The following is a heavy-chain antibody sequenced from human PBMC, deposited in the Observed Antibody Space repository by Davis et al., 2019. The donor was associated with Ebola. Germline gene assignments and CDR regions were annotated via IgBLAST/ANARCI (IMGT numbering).Heavy chain of an antibody. CDR2: IYYSGST. J-gene: IGHJ3*02. D-gene: IGHD2/OR15-2a*01. V-gene: IGHV4-59*08. Sequence: SETLSLTCTVSGGSISSYYWSWIRQPPGKGLEWIGYIYYSGSTNYNPSLKSRVTISVDTSKNQFSLKLSSVTAADTAVYYCARGEGSDYFVVAGGGDDAFDIWGQGTMVTVSS. CDR3: ARGEGSDYFVVAGGGDDAFDI. CDR1: GGSISSYY.